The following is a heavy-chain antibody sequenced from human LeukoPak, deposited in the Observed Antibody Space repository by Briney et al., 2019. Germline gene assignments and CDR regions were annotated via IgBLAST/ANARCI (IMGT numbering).Heavy chain of an antibody. CDR1: GGSFSGYY. CDR2: INHSGST. D-gene: IGHD2-2*02. V-gene: IGHV4-34*01. J-gene: IGHJ5*02. CDR3: ARGRGYCSSTSCYSLWFDP. Sequence: SETLSLTCAVYGGSFSGYYWSWIRQPPGKGLEWIGEINHSGSTNYNPSLKSRVTISVDTSKNQFSLKLSSVTAADTAVYYCARGRGYCSSTSCYSLWFDPWGQGTLVTVSS.